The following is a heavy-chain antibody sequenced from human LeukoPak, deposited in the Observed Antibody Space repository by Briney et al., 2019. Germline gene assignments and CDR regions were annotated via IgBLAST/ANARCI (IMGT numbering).Heavy chain of an antibody. J-gene: IGHJ5*02. CDR1: GYTFTSYG. CDR3: ARDPALGYTSGWYNWFDP. CDR2: ISAYNGNT. V-gene: IGHV1-18*01. D-gene: IGHD6-19*01. Sequence: ASVKVSCKASGYTFTSYGIGWVRQAPGQGLEWMGWISAYNGNTNYAQKLQGRVTMATDTSTSTAYMELRSLRSDDTAVYYCARDPALGYTSGWYNWFDPWGQGTLVTVSS.